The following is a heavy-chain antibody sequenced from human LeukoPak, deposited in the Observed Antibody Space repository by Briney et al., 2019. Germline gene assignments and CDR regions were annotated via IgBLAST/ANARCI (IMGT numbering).Heavy chain of an antibody. Sequence: SETLSLTCTVSGGSISSYYWSWIRQPPGKGLEWIGYIYYSGSTNYNPSLKSRVTISVDTSKNQFPLKLSSVTAADTAVYYCARHEYFNYYMDVWGKGTTVTVSS. CDR3: ARHEYFNYYMDV. CDR2: IYYSGST. CDR1: GGSISSYY. V-gene: IGHV4-59*08. D-gene: IGHD2/OR15-2a*01. J-gene: IGHJ6*03.